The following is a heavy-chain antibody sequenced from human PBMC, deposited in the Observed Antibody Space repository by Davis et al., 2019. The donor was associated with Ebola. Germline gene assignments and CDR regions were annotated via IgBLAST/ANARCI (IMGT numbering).Heavy chain of an antibody. CDR2: INHSGST. J-gene: IGHJ5*02. CDR3: ARVASGYGSSGYIGNTWFDP. D-gene: IGHD6-19*01. V-gene: IGHV4-34*01. CDR1: GGSFSGYY. Sequence: SQTLSLTCGVSGGSFSGYYWSWIRQPPGKGLEWIGEINHSGSTNYNPSLKSRVTISVDTSKNQFSLRLTSLTAADTATYFCARVASGYGSSGYIGNTWFDPWGQGALVIVSS.